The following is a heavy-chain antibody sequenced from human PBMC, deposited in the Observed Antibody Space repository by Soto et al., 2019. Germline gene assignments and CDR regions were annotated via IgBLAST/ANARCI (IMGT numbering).Heavy chain of an antibody. CDR3: ARIVTYDFWSGNYYYMDV. Sequence: ASVKVSCKASGYTFTSYGISWVRQAPGQGLEWMGWISAYNGNTNYAQKLQGRVTMTTDTSTSTAYMELRSLRSDDTAVYYCARIVTYDFWSGNYYYMDVWGKGTTVTVS. CDR2: ISAYNGNT. J-gene: IGHJ6*03. V-gene: IGHV1-18*01. CDR1: GYTFTSYG. D-gene: IGHD3-3*01.